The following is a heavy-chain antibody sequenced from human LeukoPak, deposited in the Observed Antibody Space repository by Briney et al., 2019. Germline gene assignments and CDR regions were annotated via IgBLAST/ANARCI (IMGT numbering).Heavy chain of an antibody. CDR2: VYADETT. J-gene: IGHJ4*02. CDR1: GFTVNSNY. V-gene: IGHV3-53*01. CDR3: ARGGGYYAIDY. D-gene: IGHD1-26*01. Sequence: GGSLRLSCAASGFTVNSNYMNWVRQAPGKGLEWVSVVYADETTYYADSVKGQFTISRDNSKNTLYLQMNSLRAEDTALYYCARGGGYYAIDYWGQGTLVTVSS.